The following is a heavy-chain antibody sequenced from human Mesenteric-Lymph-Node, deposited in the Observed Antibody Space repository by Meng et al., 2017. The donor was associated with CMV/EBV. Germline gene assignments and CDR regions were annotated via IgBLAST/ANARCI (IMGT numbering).Heavy chain of an antibody. Sequence: GESLKISCAASGFTFSAYAMDWVRQAPGKGLEWVSYISSTSSTIFYVDSVKGRFTISRDNAKNSLYLQMNSLRVEDTGVYFCASRIPYSYGYGGFDYWGQGILVTVSS. D-gene: IGHD5-18*01. V-gene: IGHV3-48*04. CDR1: GFTFSAYA. CDR3: ASRIPYSYGYGGFDY. CDR2: ISSTSSTI. J-gene: IGHJ4*02.